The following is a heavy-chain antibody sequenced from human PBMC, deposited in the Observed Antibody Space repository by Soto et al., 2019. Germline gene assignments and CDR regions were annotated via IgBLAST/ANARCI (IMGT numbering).Heavy chain of an antibody. D-gene: IGHD2-15*01. Sequence: GXSVKRSCKASGGALSSYAISWGRQAPVQGLEWMGGIIPIFGTANYSQKFQGRVTITADESTSTAYMELSSLRSEDTAVYYCARELGYSSGGSCYFNWFDLSGQATLVTGPS. CDR3: ARELGYSSGGSCYFNWFDL. CDR2: IIPIFGTA. V-gene: IGHV1-69*01. CDR1: GGALSSYA. J-gene: IGHJ5*02.